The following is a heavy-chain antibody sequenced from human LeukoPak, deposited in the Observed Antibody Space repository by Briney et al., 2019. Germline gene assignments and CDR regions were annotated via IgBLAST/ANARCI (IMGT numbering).Heavy chain of an antibody. J-gene: IGHJ6*02. Sequence: SETLSLTCTVSGVSISNYYWSWFRQSPGKGLEWIGYIYYSGSSNYNPSLKSRVTISVDTSKKQFSLKLSSVTAADTAVYYCARGNYYYGSGSFGVYYGMDVWGQGTTVTVSS. CDR2: IYYSGSS. D-gene: IGHD3-10*01. V-gene: IGHV4-59*12. CDR3: ARGNYYYGSGSFGVYYGMDV. CDR1: GVSISNYY.